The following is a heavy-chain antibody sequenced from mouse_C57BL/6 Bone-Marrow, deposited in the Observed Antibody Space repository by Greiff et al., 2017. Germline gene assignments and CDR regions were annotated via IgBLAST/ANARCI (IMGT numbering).Heavy chain of an antibody. CDR2: IYPTSGRT. CDR3: ARSGPLGRSFDD. J-gene: IGHJ2*01. V-gene: IGHV1-55*01. CDR1: GYTFTSYW. D-gene: IGHD4-1*01. Sequence: QVQLKQPGAELVKPGASVKMSCKASGYTFTSYWITWVKQRPGQGLEWIGDIYPTSGRTNYNEKFKSKAILTVDTSSTTAYTQLSSLTSEDSAVFYGARSGPLGRSFDDWGQGTTLTVSS.